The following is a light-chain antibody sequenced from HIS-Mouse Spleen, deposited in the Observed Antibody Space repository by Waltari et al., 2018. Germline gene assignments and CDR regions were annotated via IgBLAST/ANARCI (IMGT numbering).Light chain of an antibody. Sequence: EIVLTQSPGPLSLSLGDRATLSCRASQSVSSSYLAWYQQKPGQATRLLIYGASSSATGIPDRFSGSGSGTDFTLTISRLEPEDFAVYYCQQYGSSTWTFGQGTKVEIK. CDR3: QQYGSSTWT. J-gene: IGKJ1*01. V-gene: IGKV3-20*01. CDR1: QSVSSSY. CDR2: GAS.